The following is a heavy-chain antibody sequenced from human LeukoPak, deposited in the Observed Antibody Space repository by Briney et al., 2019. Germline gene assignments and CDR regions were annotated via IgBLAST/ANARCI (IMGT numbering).Heavy chain of an antibody. D-gene: IGHD2-2*01. CDR1: GYTFTSYG. V-gene: IGHV1-18*01. J-gene: IGHJ4*02. CDR3: ARDFIVVVPAAMASDY. Sequence: AASVKVSCKASGYTFTSYGISWVRQAPGQGVEWMGWISAYNGNTNYAQKLQGRVTMTTDTSTSTAYMELRSLRSDDTAVYYCARDFIVVVPAAMASDYWGQGTLVTVSS. CDR2: ISAYNGNT.